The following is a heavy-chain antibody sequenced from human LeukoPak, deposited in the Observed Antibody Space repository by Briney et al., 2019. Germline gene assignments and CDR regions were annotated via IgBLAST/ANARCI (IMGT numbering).Heavy chain of an antibody. D-gene: IGHD7-27*01. CDR1: GGSISRYY. J-gene: IGHJ3*01. V-gene: IGHV4-59*01. Sequence: SETLSLTCTVSGGSISRYYGSWIRQPPGKGLEWIGYIYYSGSTNYNPSLKSRVTMSVDTSKNQFSLKLTSVTAADTAVYYCATLADGDWGQGTMVTVSS. CDR3: ATLADGD. CDR2: IYYSGST.